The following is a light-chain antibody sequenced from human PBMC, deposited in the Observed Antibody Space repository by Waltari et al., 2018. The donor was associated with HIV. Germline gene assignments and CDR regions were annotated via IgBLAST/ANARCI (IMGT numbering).Light chain of an antibody. CDR2: GNS. CDR3: STWDFSLNSVV. CDR1: SNNIGNDA. Sequence: QSALTQEASVSGTVGQKVTLACTGNSNNIGNDAVGWYQQISHGAPNTVVFGNSLPSGIPDRFSGSKSGTIASLTISGLQPEDEAVYYCSTWDFSLNSVVFGGGTKLTV. V-gene: IGLV1-44*01. J-gene: IGLJ2*01.